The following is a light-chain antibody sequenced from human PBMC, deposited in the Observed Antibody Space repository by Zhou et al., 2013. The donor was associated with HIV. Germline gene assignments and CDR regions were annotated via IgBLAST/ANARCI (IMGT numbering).Light chain of an antibody. V-gene: IGKV2-28*01. CDR3: QKYNSAPGT. CDR1: QSLLHSNGYNY. CDR2: LGS. J-gene: IGKJ1*01. Sequence: DIVMTQSPLSLPVTPGEPASISCRSSQSLLHSNGYNYLDWYLQKPGQSPQLLIYLGSNRASGVPDRFSGSGSGTDFTLTISSLQPEDVATYYCQKYNSAPGTFGQGTKVEIK.